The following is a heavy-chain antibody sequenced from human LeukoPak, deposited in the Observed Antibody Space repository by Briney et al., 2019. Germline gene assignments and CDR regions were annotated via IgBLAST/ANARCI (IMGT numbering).Heavy chain of an antibody. J-gene: IGHJ4*02. CDR3: ARDRAYASGKYYFDY. V-gene: IGHV4-59*01. CDR2: IDYSGST. Sequence: SETLSLTCTVSGGSISSYYWTWIRQPPGKGLEWIGYIDYSGSTNYNPSLKSRVTISVDTSKNQFSLKLNSVTAADTAVYYCARDRAYASGKYYFDYWGQGTLVTVSS. CDR1: GGSISSYY. D-gene: IGHD3-10*01.